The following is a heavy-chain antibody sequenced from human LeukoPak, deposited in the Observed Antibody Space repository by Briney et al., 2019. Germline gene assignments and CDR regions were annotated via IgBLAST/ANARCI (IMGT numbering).Heavy chain of an antibody. CDR2: INDAGSSA. CDR3: VRDDSNGVDY. V-gene: IGHV3-74*01. Sequence: GGSLRLSCAASGFTFRNYWMLWVREAPGKGLGCVSRINDAGSSATYADSVQGRFTISRDNSKNTLYLQMNTLRAEDTAVYYCVRDDSNGVDYWGQGTLVTVSS. D-gene: IGHD5-18*01. CDR1: GFTFRNYW. J-gene: IGHJ4*02.